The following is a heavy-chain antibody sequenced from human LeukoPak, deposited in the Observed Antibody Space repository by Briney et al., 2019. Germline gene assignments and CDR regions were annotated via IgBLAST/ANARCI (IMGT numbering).Heavy chain of an antibody. J-gene: IGHJ3*02. D-gene: IGHD2-2*01. V-gene: IGHV1-69*13. CDR2: IIPIFGTA. Sequence: ASVKVSCKASGYTFTSYDINWVRQATGQGLEWMGGIIPIFGTANYAQKFQGRVTITADESTSTAYMELSSLRSEDTAVYYCARDKDRYCSSTSCSRDAFDIWGQGTMVTVSS. CDR1: GYTFTSYD. CDR3: ARDKDRYCSSTSCSRDAFDI.